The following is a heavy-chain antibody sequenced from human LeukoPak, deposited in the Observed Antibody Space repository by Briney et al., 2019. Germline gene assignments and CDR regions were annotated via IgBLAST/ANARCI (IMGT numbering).Heavy chain of an antibody. D-gene: IGHD2-2*01. J-gene: IGHJ4*02. CDR2: ISSSSSTI. V-gene: IGHV3-48*01. CDR1: GFTFSSYA. Sequence: GGSLRLSCAASGFTFSSYAMSWVRQAPGKGLEWVSYISSSSSTIYYADSVKGRFTLSRDNAKNSLYLQMNSLRAEDTAVYYCANHLACGSTSCPPFDDWGQGTLVTVSS. CDR3: ANHLACGSTSCPPFDD.